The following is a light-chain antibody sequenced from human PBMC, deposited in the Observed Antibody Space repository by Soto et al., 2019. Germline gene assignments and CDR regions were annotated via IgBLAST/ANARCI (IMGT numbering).Light chain of an antibody. CDR1: QNISSSS. V-gene: IGKV3-20*01. Sequence: EIVLTQSPGTLSLSPGERATLSCRASQNISSSSLAWYQQKPGQARKLLIHAASSRATGIPDRFSGNGSGTDFALTISRLEPEDFALYYCEQYGGSALYTCGQGTKLEIK. J-gene: IGKJ2*01. CDR3: EQYGGSALYT. CDR2: AAS.